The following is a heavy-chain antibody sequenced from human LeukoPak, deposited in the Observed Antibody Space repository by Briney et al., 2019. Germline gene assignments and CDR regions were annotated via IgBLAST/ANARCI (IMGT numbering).Heavy chain of an antibody. D-gene: IGHD1-1*01. V-gene: IGHV3-30-3*01. CDR2: ISYDGGNK. CDR3: AKDRGEHYFDY. CDR1: GFTFSSFA. Sequence: GGSLRLSCAASGFTFSSFAMNWVRQAPGKGLEWVAIISYDGGNKYYVDSVKGRFTISRDNSKNTPYLQMNSLRAEDTAVYYCAKDRGEHYFDYWGQGTLVTVSS. J-gene: IGHJ4*02.